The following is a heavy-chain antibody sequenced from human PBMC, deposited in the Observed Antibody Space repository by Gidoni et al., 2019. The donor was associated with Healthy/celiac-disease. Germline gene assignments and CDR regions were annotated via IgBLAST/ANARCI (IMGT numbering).Heavy chain of an antibody. D-gene: IGHD4-17*01. V-gene: IGHV4-31*03. CDR3: ARSFSVTRNIHFDY. Sequence: QVQLPASGPGLVKPSQTLSLTCTVSGGSISRGGYYWSWIRQHPGKGLEWIGYIYYSGSTYYNPSLKSRVTISVDTSKNQFSLKLSSVTAADTAVYYCARSFSVTRNIHFDYWGQGTLVTVSS. J-gene: IGHJ4*02. CDR1: GGSISRGGYY. CDR2: IYYSGST.